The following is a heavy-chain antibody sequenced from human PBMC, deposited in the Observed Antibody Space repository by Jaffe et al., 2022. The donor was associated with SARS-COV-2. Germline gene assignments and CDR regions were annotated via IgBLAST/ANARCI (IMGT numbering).Heavy chain of an antibody. Sequence: QVQLVESGGGVVQPGRSLRLSCAASGFTFSTYAMHWVRQAPGKGLEWVAVISYDGSNKYYADSVKGRFTISRDTSKNTLYLQMSSLRPEDTAVYFCARDAVPYGGNSVVDFDLWGRGTLVTVSS. CDR2: ISYDGSNK. CDR1: GFTFSTYA. D-gene: IGHD4-17*01. CDR3: ARDAVPYGGNSVVDFDL. V-gene: IGHV3-30-3*01. J-gene: IGHJ2*01.